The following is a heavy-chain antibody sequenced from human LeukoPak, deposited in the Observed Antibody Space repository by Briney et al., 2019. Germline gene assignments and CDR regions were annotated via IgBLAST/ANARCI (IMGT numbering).Heavy chain of an antibody. CDR1: GYTFTGYY. V-gene: IGHV1-2*02. J-gene: IGHJ6*03. CDR3: ASSSSWANYYYYMDV. CDR2: INPNSGGT. Sequence: GASVKVSCKASGYTFTGYYMHWVRQVPGQGLGWMGWINPNSGGTSYAQKFQDRVTMTRDTSISTAYMELRSLRSDDTAVYYCASSSSWANYYYYMDVWGKGTTVTVSS. D-gene: IGHD6-13*01.